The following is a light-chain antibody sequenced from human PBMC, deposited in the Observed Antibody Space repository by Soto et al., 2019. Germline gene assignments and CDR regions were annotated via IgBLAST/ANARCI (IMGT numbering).Light chain of an antibody. CDR2: KAS. CDR1: QSISTS. CDR3: QYCGGYWT. J-gene: IGKJ1*01. V-gene: IGKV1-5*03. Sequence: DIQMTQSPSTLSASVGDRVTITCRASQSISTSLAWYQQKPGRAPKVLIYKASSLESGVPSRFSASGSGTEFTLTISSLQPDDFATYYCQYCGGYWTFGQGTKVEIK.